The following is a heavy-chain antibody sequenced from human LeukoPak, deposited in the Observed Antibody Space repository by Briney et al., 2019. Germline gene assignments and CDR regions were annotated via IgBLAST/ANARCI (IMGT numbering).Heavy chain of an antibody. D-gene: IGHD3-10*01. CDR2: IYHSGST. Sequence: SETLSLTCTVSGYSISSGYYWGWIRPPPGKGLEWIGSIYHSGSTYYNPSLKRRVTISVETDKNQLSLKLSSVTAADTAVYYCARRRRSMVRGVIENWFDPWGQGTLVTVSS. J-gene: IGHJ5*02. CDR1: GYSISSGYY. CDR3: ARRRRSMVRGVIENWFDP. V-gene: IGHV4-38-2*02.